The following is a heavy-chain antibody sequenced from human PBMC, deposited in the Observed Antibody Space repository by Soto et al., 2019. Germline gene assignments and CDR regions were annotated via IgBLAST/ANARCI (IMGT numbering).Heavy chain of an antibody. V-gene: IGHV3-23*01. CDR2: ISGSGGST. J-gene: IGHJ5*02. CDR3: AKKWNSGYDYRGWFDP. D-gene: IGHD5-12*01. CDR1: GFTFSSYA. Sequence: EVQLLESGGGLVQPGGSLRLSCAASGFTFSSYAMSWVRQAPGKGLEWVSAISGSGGSTYYADSVKGRFTISRDNSKNTLYLQMNSLRAEDTAVYYCAKKWNSGYDYRGWFDPWGQGTLVTVSS.